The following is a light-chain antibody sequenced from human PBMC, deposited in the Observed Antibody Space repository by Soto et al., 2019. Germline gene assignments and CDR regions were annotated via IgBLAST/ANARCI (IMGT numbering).Light chain of an antibody. Sequence: DIQLTQSASSLSASVGDRVTITCQASQVITTYLNWYQQKPGKAPKLLIYDISTLEIGVPSRFSGSGSGTDFTFTISGLQPEDIATYFCQQYENLPYTFGQGIKLEI. CDR2: DIS. V-gene: IGKV1-33*01. CDR1: QVITTY. J-gene: IGKJ2*01. CDR3: QQYENLPYT.